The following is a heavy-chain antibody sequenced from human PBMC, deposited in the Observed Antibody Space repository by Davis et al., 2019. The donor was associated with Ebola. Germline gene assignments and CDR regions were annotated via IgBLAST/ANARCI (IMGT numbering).Heavy chain of an antibody. V-gene: IGHV3-74*01. J-gene: IGHJ4*02. Sequence: PGGSLRLSCAASGFTFSRYWMHWVRQAPGKGLVYVSRISSDGGITSYADSVKGRFTISRDNGKNSLYLQMNSLRAEDTALYYCAKDVGTVAGQFDYWGQGTLVTVSS. CDR3: AKDVGTVAGQFDY. CDR2: ISSDGGIT. D-gene: IGHD6-19*01. CDR1: GFTFSRYW.